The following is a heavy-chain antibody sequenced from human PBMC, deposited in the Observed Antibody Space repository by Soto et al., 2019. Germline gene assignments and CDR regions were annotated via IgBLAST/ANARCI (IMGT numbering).Heavy chain of an antibody. V-gene: IGHV3-30-3*01. CDR1: GFTFSSYA. J-gene: IGHJ6*02. CDR3: ARAGCDGGSCYTLVGLRYGMDV. CDR2: ISYDGNNK. D-gene: IGHD2-15*01. Sequence: QVQLVESGGGVVQPGRSLRLSCAASGFTFSSYAMYWVRQAPGKGLEWVAVISYDGNNKYYADSVKGRFPISRDNSKNSLYLQMNSLRAEDTAVYYCARAGCDGGSCYTLVGLRYGMDVWGQGTTVTVSS.